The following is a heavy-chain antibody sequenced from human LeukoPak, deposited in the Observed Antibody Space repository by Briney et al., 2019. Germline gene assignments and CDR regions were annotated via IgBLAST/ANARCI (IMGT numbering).Heavy chain of an antibody. CDR1: GGSFSGFY. D-gene: IGHD2-15*01. Sequence: ETLSLTCAVYGGSFSGFYWSWIRQPPGKGLEWVANIKQDGSEKYYVDSVKGRFTISRDNAKNSLYLQMNSLRAEDTAVYYCARADCSGGSCYFPFPYYFDYWGQGTLVTVSS. CDR2: IKQDGSEK. CDR3: ARADCSGGSCYFPFPYYFDY. V-gene: IGHV3-7*01. J-gene: IGHJ4*02.